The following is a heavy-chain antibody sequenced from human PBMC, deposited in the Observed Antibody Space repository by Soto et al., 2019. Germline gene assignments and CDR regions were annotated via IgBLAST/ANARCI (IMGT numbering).Heavy chain of an antibody. CDR3: GRGVPGTYAFDI. V-gene: IGHV3-66*01. CDR2: IYSGGST. CDR1: GFTVSHYY. J-gene: IGHJ3*02. Sequence: GGSLRLSCAASGFTVSHYYMTWVRQAPGKGLEWVSVIYSGGSTYYADSVKGRFTISRDSSENTMYLQMNSLRAEDTAVYYCGRGVPGTYAFDIWGQGTMVTVSS. D-gene: IGHD3-10*01.